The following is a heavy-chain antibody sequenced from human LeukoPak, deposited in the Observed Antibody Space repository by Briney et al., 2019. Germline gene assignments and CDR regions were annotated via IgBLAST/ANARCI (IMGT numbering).Heavy chain of an antibody. CDR2: ISYDGSNM. CDR3: AKDKGSSSWLLDAFDI. J-gene: IGHJ3*02. Sequence: PGGSLRLSCAASGFIFSSYAMHWVRQAPGKGLEWVAVISYDGSNMHYADSVRGRFTISRDNSKNTLYLQMNSLRAEDTALYYCAKDKGSSSWLLDAFDIWGQGTMVTVSS. CDR1: GFIFSSYA. V-gene: IGHV3-30*04. D-gene: IGHD6-13*01.